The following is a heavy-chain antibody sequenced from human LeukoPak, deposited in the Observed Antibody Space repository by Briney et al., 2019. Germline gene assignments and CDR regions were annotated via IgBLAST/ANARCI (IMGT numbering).Heavy chain of an antibody. Sequence: ESLKISRKGSGYSFTSYWIGWVRQMPGKGLGWVGFIYPGVSDTRYSPSFQGQVTISADKSISTAYLQWSSLKASDTAMYYYARQMLYYDSSGVGMDVWGQGTTVTVSS. D-gene: IGHD3-22*01. CDR2: IYPGVSDT. CDR3: ARQMLYYDSSGVGMDV. J-gene: IGHJ6*02. V-gene: IGHV5-51*01. CDR1: GYSFTSYW.